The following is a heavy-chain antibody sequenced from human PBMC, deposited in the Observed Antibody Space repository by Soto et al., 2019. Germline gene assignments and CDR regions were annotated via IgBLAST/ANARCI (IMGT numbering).Heavy chain of an antibody. CDR1: GFTFRSYA. J-gene: IGHJ4*02. CDR2: ISGSGGST. V-gene: IGHV3-23*01. D-gene: IGHD5-18*01. CDR3: AKERGLPGDHFDY. Sequence: GSLRVSCAASGFTFRSYAMSWVRQAPGKGLEWVSAISGSGGSTYYADSVKGRFTISRDNSKNTLYLQMNSLRAEDTAVYYCAKERGLPGDHFDYWGQGTLVTVSS.